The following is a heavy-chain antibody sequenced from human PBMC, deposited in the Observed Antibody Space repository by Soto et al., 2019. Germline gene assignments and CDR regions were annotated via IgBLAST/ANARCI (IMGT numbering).Heavy chain of an antibody. CDR2: IYYSGST. CDR1: GGSISSYY. D-gene: IGHD6-13*01. CDR3: ARGSGRAAAGIDY. Sequence: SGTLSLTCTVSGGSISSYYWSWIRQPPGKGLEWIGYIYYSGSTNYNPSLKSRVTISVDTSKNQFSLKLSSVTAADTAVYYCARGSGRAAAGIDYWGQGTLVTVSS. V-gene: IGHV4-59*01. J-gene: IGHJ4*02.